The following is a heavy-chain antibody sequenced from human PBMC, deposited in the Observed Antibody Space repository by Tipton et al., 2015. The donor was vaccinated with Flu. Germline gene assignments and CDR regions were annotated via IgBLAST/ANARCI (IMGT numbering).Heavy chain of an antibody. CDR1: GDSISSDYY. J-gene: IGHJ2*01. Sequence: TLSLTCAVSGDSISSDYYWGWIRQPPGKGLEWIGTFHHGGTSYYNPSLKSRVTISADTSKNQFSLKLSSLTASDTAVYYCAGMYTSAWYFDLWGRGTLVTVSS. CDR3: AGMYTSAWYFDL. V-gene: IGHV4-38-2*01. CDR2: FHHGGTS. D-gene: IGHD6-19*01.